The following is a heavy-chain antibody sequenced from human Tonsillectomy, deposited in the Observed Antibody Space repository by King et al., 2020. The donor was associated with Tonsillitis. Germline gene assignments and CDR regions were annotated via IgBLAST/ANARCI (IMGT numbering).Heavy chain of an antibody. V-gene: IGHV4-31*03. CDR3: ARGAIAAAGTFDY. D-gene: IGHD6-13*01. CDR2: IYYSGST. CDR1: GGSISSGGYY. J-gene: IGHJ4*02. Sequence: QLQESGPGLVKPSQTLSLTCTVSGGSISSGGYYWSWIRQHPGKGLEWIGYIYYSGSTYYNPSLKRRVTISVDTSKNQFSLKLSSVTAADTAVYYCARGAIAAAGTFDYWGQGTLVTVSS.